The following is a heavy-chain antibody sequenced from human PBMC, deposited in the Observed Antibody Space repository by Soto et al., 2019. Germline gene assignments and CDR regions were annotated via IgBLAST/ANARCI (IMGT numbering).Heavy chain of an antibody. D-gene: IGHD6-13*01. CDR2: IYYSGNT. Sequence: QVQLQESGPGLVKPSETLSLTCTVSGGSISSYYWNWIRQPPGKGLEWIGYIYYSGNTNYNPSLTSRVTISLDTSKNQFSLKLSSVTAADTAVYYCASSNIAAAGFYYYGMDVWGRGTTVTVSS. V-gene: IGHV4-59*01. CDR1: GGSISSYY. J-gene: IGHJ6*02. CDR3: ASSNIAAAGFYYYGMDV.